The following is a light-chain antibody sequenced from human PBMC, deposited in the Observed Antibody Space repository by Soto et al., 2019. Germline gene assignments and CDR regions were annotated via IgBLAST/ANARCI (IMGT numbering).Light chain of an antibody. CDR2: VAS. V-gene: IGKV1-27*01. CDR1: QGISNY. CDR3: QKYNSAPRT. J-gene: IGKJ1*01. Sequence: DIQMTQSPSSLSASVGYRVPITCRASQGISNYLAWYQQKPGKAPKLLIYVASTLQSGVPSRFSGSGSGTDFTLTISSLQPEEVATYYCQKYNSAPRTFGQGTKVDIK.